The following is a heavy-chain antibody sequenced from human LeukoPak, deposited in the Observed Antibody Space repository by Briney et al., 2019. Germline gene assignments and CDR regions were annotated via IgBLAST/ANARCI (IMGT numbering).Heavy chain of an antibody. CDR2: IYYSGST. J-gene: IGHJ4*02. V-gene: IGHV4-59*01. D-gene: IGHD6-13*01. CDR1: GGSISSYY. Sequence: SETLSLTCTVSGGSISSYYWSWIRQPPGKGLEWIGYIYYSGSTNYNPSLKSRVTISVDTSKNQFSLKLSSVTAADTAVYYCGGSSSWYVADYWGQGILVTVSS. CDR3: GGSSSWYVADY.